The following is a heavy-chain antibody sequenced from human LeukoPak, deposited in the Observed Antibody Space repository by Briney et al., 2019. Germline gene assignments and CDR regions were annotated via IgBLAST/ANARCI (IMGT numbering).Heavy chain of an antibody. CDR2: MNPNSGNT. D-gene: IGHD3-3*01. J-gene: IGHJ6*02. V-gene: IGHV1-8*01. CDR3: ARGTDTYYDFWSGLTLPGNYYYYGMDV. Sequence: ASVKVSCKASGYTFTSYDINWVRQATGHGLEWMGWMNPNSGNTGSAQKFQGRVTMTRNTSISTAYMELSSLRSEDTAVYYCARGTDTYYDFWSGLTLPGNYYYYGMDVWGQGTTVTVSS. CDR1: GYTFTSYD.